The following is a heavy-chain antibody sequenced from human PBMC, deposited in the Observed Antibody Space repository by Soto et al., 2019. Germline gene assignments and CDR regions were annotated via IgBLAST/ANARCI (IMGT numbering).Heavy chain of an antibody. J-gene: IGHJ5*02. V-gene: IGHV3-21*01. CDR2: ISSSSSYI. D-gene: IGHD6-6*01. CDR3: ARATLLGAARAFDP. CDR1: GFTFSSYS. Sequence: PGGSLRLSCAASGFTFSSYSMNWVRQAPGKGLEWVSSISSSSSYIYYADSVKRRFTISRDNAKNSLYLQMNSLRAEDTDVYYCARATLLGAARAFDPWGQGTLVTVSS.